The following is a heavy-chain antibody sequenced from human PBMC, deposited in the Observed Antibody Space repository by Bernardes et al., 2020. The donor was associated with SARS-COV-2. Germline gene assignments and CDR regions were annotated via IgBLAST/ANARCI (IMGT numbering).Heavy chain of an antibody. CDR3: AKDFIVGSSSPHFYYYYGMDV. D-gene: IGHD6-6*01. Sequence: GGSLRLSCAASGFTFSSYGMHWVRQAPGKGLEWVAVISYDGSNKYYADSVKGRFTISRDNSKNTLYLQMNSLRAEDTAVYYCAKDFIVGSSSPHFYYYYGMDVWSQGTTVTVSS. CDR1: GFTFSSYG. CDR2: ISYDGSNK. J-gene: IGHJ6*02. V-gene: IGHV3-30*18.